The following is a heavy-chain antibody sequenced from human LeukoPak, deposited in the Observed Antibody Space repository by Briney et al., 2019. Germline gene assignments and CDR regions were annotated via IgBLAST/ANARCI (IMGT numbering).Heavy chain of an antibody. D-gene: IGHD3-10*01. V-gene: IGHV3-33*08. CDR1: GFTLSTYW. CDR2: IWYDGTNK. CDR3: SRDVRVGFGELLSDDPDS. J-gene: IGHJ4*02. Sequence: GESLRLSCAASGFTLSTYWMSWVRQAPGKGLEWVALIWYDGTNKYYADSVKGRFTVSRDNSKNTLSLQMNSLRAEDTAVYYRSRDVRVGFGELLSDDPDSWGQGTLVTVSS.